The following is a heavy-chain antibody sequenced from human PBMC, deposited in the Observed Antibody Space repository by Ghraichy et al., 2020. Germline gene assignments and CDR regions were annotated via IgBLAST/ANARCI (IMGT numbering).Heavy chain of an antibody. J-gene: IGHJ4*02. CDR2: IWYDGSHK. CDR3: ARDLQDGPDY. Sequence: GGSLRLSCAASGFTFSNYAMHWVRQAPGKGLEWVAIIWYDGSHKYYADSVQGRFTISRDDSQNTLYLQMNSLRAEDTALYYCARDLQDGPDYWGQGTLVTVSS. D-gene: IGHD5-24*01. CDR1: GFTFSNYA. V-gene: IGHV3-33*01.